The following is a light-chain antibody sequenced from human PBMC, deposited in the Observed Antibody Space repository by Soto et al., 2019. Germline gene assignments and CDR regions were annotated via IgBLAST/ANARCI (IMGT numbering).Light chain of an antibody. V-gene: IGKV4-1*01. CDR2: WAS. J-gene: IGKJ4*01. CDR1: RNLFWSSTTKNY. CDR3: QQYYTGPVT. Sequence: DIVMTQSPDSLALSLAGRATINCKSARNLFWSSTTKNYLGCYQQKPGQPPKLLINWASTRESGVSDRFSGSGSGTDFTLTIRSLQAEDVAVYYCQQYYTGPVTFGGGTKVEIK.